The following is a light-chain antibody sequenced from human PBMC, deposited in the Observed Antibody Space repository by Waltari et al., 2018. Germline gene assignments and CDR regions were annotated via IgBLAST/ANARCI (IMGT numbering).Light chain of an antibody. CDR2: EVS. CDR3: CSYAGSSTSLYV. CDR1: SSDVGSHNL. J-gene: IGLJ1*01. Sequence: QSALTQPASVSGSPGQSITISCTGNSSDVGSHNLGSWYQQHPGKAPKLMIYEVSKGPSGVSNRFSGSKSGNTTSLTISGLQAEDEADYYCCSYAGSSTSLYVFGTGTKVTVL. V-gene: IGLV2-23*02.